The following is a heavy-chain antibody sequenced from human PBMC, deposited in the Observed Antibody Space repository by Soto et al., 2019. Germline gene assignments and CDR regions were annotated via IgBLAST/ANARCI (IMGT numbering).Heavy chain of an antibody. CDR1: GFSLSSSGVG. J-gene: IGHJ4*02. CDR3: ARLVVAGITYCFDS. Sequence: QITLKESGPTLVKPTQTLTLTCTFSGFSLSSSGVGVGWIRQPPGKALEWLTFIYWDDDKRYSPSLKSRLTITKDTSKNRAVLTLTNMDPVDTATYYCARLVVAGITYCFDSWGQGTLLTVSS. CDR2: IYWDDDK. D-gene: IGHD2-15*01. V-gene: IGHV2-5*02.